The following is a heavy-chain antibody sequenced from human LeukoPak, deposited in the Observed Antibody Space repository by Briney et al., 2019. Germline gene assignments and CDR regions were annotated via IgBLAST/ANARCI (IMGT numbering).Heavy chain of an antibody. CDR1: GFTFSSYD. Sequence: GGSLRLSCAASGFTFSSYDTHWVRHATGKGLEWVSAIGTAGDTYYPGSVKGRFTISRENAKNSLYLQMNSLRAGDTAVYYCARGRGSYRFDYWGQGTLVTVSS. V-gene: IGHV3-13*01. CDR3: ARGRGSYRFDY. J-gene: IGHJ4*02. D-gene: IGHD1-26*01. CDR2: IGTAGDT.